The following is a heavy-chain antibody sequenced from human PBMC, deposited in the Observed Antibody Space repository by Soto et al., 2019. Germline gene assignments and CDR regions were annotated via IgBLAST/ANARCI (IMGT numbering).Heavy chain of an antibody. D-gene: IGHD2-15*01. CDR3: ARDKYCSGGSCRKNWFDP. J-gene: IGHJ5*02. CDR2: IYDDGSA. Sequence: PSETLSLTCTVSGGSISSSYWSWIRQPPGKGLEWLAYIYDDGSANYNPSLKSRATISLHMSKNQFSLKLTSVTAADTAVYYCARDKYCSGGSCRKNWFDPWGQGTLVTVSS. V-gene: IGHV4-59*01. CDR1: GGSISSSY.